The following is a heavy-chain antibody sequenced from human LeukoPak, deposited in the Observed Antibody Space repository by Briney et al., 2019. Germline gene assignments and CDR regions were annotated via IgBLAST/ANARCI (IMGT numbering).Heavy chain of an antibody. J-gene: IGHJ6*02. D-gene: IGHD6-6*01. CDR2: ISWNSGNI. Sequence: GGSLRLSCAASGFTFDDYAMHWVRQAPGKGLEWVSGISWNSGNIGYADSVKGRFTISRDNVKNSLYLQMNSLRAEDTAVYYCAKVGVLGGYYGMDVWGQGTTVTVSS. CDR3: AKVGVLGGYYGMDV. CDR1: GFTFDDYA. V-gene: IGHV3-9*01.